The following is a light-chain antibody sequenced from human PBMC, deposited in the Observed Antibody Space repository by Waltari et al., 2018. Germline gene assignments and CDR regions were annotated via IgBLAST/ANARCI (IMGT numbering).Light chain of an antibody. CDR3: QQRSNWPFT. CDR2: DAS. Sequence: IVFTQSPATLSLSPEERPTLSGRASQSVSSDLAWFLQKPGQAPRLLIYDASDRATGIPARFSGSGSGTDFTLTISSLEPEDFAVYYCQQRSNWPFTFGGGTKVEIK. CDR1: QSVSSD. V-gene: IGKV3-11*01. J-gene: IGKJ4*01.